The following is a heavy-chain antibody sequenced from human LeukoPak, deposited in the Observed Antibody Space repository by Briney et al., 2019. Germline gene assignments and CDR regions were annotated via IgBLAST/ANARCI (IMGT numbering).Heavy chain of an antibody. V-gene: IGHV5-51*01. D-gene: IGHD4-17*01. CDR3: ARLISARTVDH. CDR2: IHPGDSDT. J-gene: IGHJ4*02. Sequence: GESLKISCKGSGYSFTSYWIGWVRQMPGKGLEWMGIIHPGDSDTRYGPSFQGQVTISADMSISTAYLQWSSLKASDTAMYYCARLISARTVDHWGQGTLVTVSS. CDR1: GYSFTSYW.